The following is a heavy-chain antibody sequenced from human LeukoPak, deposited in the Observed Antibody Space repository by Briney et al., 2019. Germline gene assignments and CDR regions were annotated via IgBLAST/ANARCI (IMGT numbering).Heavy chain of an antibody. CDR2: ISWNSGSI. D-gene: IGHD6-19*01. CDR1: GFTFDDYA. Sequence: GGSLRLSCAASGFTFDDYAMHWVRQAPGKGLEWVSGISWNSGSIGYADSVKGRFTTSRDNAKNSLYLQMNSLRAEDTALYYCAKDMEYSSGGGYYYYGMDVWGQGTTVTVSS. CDR3: AKDMEYSSGGGYYYYGMDV. V-gene: IGHV3-9*01. J-gene: IGHJ6*02.